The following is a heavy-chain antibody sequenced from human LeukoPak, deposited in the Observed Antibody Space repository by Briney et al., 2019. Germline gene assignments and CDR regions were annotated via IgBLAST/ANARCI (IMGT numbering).Heavy chain of an antibody. Sequence: SETLSLTCTVSGGSISSYYWSWIRQPPGKGLEWIGYIYYSGRTNYNPSLKSRVTISVDTSKNQFSLKLSSVTAADTAVYYCARDNRRDGYNSDAFDIWGQGTMVTVSS. CDR1: GGSISSYY. V-gene: IGHV4-59*01. J-gene: IGHJ3*02. D-gene: IGHD5-24*01. CDR3: ARDNRRDGYNSDAFDI. CDR2: IYYSGRT.